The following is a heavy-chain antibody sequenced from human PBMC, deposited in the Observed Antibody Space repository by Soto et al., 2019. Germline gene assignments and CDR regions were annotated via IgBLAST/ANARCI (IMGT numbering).Heavy chain of an antibody. CDR1: GFTFSDHY. J-gene: IGHJ5*02. D-gene: IGHD1-1*01. CDR3: TRGGTTMTFNSFDP. V-gene: IGHV3-72*01. CDR2: TRNKANSYTT. Sequence: EVQLVESGGGLVQPGGSLRLSCAASGFTFSDHYMAWVRQAPGKGLEWVGRTRNKANSYTTEYAASVKGRFTISRDDSKNSLYLQMNSLKTEDTAVYYYTRGGTTMTFNSFDPWGQGTLVTVSS.